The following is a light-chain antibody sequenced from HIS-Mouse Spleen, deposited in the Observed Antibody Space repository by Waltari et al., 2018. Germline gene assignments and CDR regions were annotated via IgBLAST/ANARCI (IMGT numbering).Light chain of an antibody. CDR2: EDN. J-gene: IGLJ2*01. Sequence: NFMLTQPHSVSESPGKTVTISCTGSSGSIASNYVQGYQQRPGSAPTTLIYEDNQRPSGVPDRFSGSIDSSSNSASLTISGLKTEDEADYYCQSYDSSNHVVFGGGTKLTVL. CDR1: SGSIASNY. V-gene: IGLV6-57*02. CDR3: QSYDSSNHVV.